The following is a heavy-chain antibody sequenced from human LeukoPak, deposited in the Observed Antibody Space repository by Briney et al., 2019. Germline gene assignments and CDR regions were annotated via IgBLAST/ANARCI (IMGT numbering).Heavy chain of an antibody. CDR3: AKEGYSGSDFDS. D-gene: IGHD2-21*01. CDR2: IYHSGST. Sequence: SETLSLTCTVSGGSISTYYWSWIRQPPGKGLEWIGYIYHSGSTNYNPSLRSRVTMSVDTSKKQFSLKLRSVTAADTAVYYCAKEGYSGSDFDSWGQGTLVTVSS. V-gene: IGHV4-59*01. CDR1: GGSISTYY. J-gene: IGHJ4*02.